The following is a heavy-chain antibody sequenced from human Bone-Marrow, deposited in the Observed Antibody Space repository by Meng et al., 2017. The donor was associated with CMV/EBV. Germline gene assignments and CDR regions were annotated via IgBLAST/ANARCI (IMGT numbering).Heavy chain of an antibody. CDR2: ISGSGGST. V-gene: IGHV3-23*01. D-gene: IGHD2-2*02. CDR1: GFTFSSYA. CDR3: AKLNGIVVVPAAIGAFDI. J-gene: IGHJ3*02. Sequence: GGSLRLSCAASGFTFSSYAMSWVRQAPGKGLEWVSAISGSGGSTYYADSVKGRFTISRDNSKNTLYLQMNSLRAEDTAVYYCAKLNGIVVVPAAIGAFDIWGQGKMVTVSS.